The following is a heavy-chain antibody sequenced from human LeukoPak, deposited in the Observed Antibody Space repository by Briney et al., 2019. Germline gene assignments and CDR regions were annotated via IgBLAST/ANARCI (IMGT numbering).Heavy chain of an antibody. V-gene: IGHV1-18*01. CDR2: ISAYNGNT. Sequence: GASVKVSCKASGYTFTSYGISWVRQAPGQGLEWMGWISAYNGNTNYAQKFQGRVTMIRDTSTSTVYMELSSLRSEDTAVYYCARAVAVTRFFFDYWGQGTLVTVSS. CDR1: GYTFTSYG. CDR3: ARAVAVTRFFFDY. J-gene: IGHJ4*02. D-gene: IGHD4-17*01.